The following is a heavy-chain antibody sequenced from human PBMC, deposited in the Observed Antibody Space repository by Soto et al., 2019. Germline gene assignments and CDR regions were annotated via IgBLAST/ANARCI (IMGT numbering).Heavy chain of an antibody. V-gene: IGHV1-18*01. D-gene: IGHD5-12*01. CDR2: ISAYNGNT. Sequence: ASVKVSCKASGYTFTSYGISWVRQAPGQGLEWMGWISAYNGNTNYAQKLQGRVTMTADTSTSTAYMELRSMRSDDTAVYYCARNVNIVATIKAPAAFDIWGQGTMVTVSS. CDR3: ARNVNIVATIKAPAAFDI. J-gene: IGHJ3*02. CDR1: GYTFTSYG.